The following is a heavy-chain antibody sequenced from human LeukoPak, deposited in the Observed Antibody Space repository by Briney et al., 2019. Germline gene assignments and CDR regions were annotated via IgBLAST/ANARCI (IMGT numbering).Heavy chain of an antibody. V-gene: IGHV4-59*12. CDR2: IYYSGST. D-gene: IGHD3-22*01. J-gene: IGHJ4*02. CDR1: GGSISSYY. Sequence: PSETLSLTCTVSGGSISSYYWSWIRQPPGKGLEWIGYIYYSGSTNYNPSLKSRVTMSVDTSKNQFSLKLSSVTAADTAVYYCARWNYYDSSGYYLFDYWGQGTLVTVSS. CDR3: ARWNYYDSSGYYLFDY.